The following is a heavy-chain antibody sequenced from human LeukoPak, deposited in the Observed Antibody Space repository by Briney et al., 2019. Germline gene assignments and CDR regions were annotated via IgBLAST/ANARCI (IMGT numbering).Heavy chain of an antibody. CDR1: GFTFSSYG. CDR2: ISSSSSYI. Sequence: GGSLRLSCAASGFTFSSYGMNWVRQAPGKGLEWVSSISSSSSYIYYADSVKGRFTISRDNAKNSLYLQMNSLRAEDTAVYYCAKNGNTIFEVEYYFDYWGQGTLVTVSS. V-gene: IGHV3-21*04. CDR3: AKNGNTIFEVEYYFDY. J-gene: IGHJ4*02. D-gene: IGHD3-3*01.